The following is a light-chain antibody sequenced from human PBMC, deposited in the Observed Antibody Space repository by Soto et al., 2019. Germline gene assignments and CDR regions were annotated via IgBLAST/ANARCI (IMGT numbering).Light chain of an antibody. CDR2: GAS. CDR1: RNIIIY. Sequence: DIQMTQSPSSLSSSVGDRVTITCRASRNIIIYLNWFQQKPGKAPKLLISGASTLQSGVPSRFLGSGSGTDFTLTISTLQPEDFATYYCLQTYNVPYSFGQGTKLEIK. CDR3: LQTYNVPYS. V-gene: IGKV1-39*01. J-gene: IGKJ2*03.